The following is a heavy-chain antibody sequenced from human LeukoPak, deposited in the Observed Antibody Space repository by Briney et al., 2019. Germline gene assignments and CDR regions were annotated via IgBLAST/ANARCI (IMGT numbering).Heavy chain of an antibody. D-gene: IGHD2-15*01. Sequence: ASVKVSCKASGYTFTGYGISWVRQAPGQGLEWMGWISAYNGNTNYAQKLQGRVTMTTDTSTSTAYMELRSLRSDDTAVYYCARDIVVVVAARFDYWGQGTLVTVSS. CDR3: ARDIVVVVAARFDY. CDR1: GYTFTGYG. V-gene: IGHV1-18*04. J-gene: IGHJ4*02. CDR2: ISAYNGNT.